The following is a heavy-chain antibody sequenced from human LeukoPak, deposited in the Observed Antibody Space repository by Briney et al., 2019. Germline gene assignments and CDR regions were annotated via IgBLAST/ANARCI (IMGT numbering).Heavy chain of an antibody. CDR2: INPNSGGT. CDR1: GYTFTGYY. V-gene: IGHV1-2*04. D-gene: IGHD1/OR15-1a*01. Sequence: ASVKVSCKASGYTFTGYYMHWVRQAPGQGLEWMGWINPNSGGTNYAQKFQGWVTMTRDTSISTAYMELSRLRSDDTAVYYCARETDNNVGYYYGMDVWGQGTTVTVSS. CDR3: ARETDNNVGYYYGMDV. J-gene: IGHJ6*02.